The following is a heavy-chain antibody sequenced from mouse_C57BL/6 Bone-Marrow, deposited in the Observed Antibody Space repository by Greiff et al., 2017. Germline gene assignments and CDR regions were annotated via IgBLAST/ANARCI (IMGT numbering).Heavy chain of an antibody. CDR3: ARYYYGLWYFDV. CDR2: IYPGSGST. D-gene: IGHD1-1*01. V-gene: IGHV1-55*01. J-gene: IGHJ1*03. CDR1: GYTFTSYW. Sequence: QVQLQQPGAELVKPGASVKMSCKASGYTFTSYWITWVKQRPGQGLAWIGDIYPGSGSTNYNEKFKSKATLTVDTSSSTAYMQLSSLTSEDSAVYYCARYYYGLWYFDVWGTGTTVTVSS.